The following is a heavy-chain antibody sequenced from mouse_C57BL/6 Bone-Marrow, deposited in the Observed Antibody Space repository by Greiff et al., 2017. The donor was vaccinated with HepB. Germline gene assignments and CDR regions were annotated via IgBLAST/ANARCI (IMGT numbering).Heavy chain of an antibody. CDR3: RWDPYYAMDY. CDR1: GYTFTDYY. J-gene: IGHJ4*01. CDR2: INPNNGGT. Sequence: EVQLQQSGPELVKPGASVKISCKASGYTFTDYYMNWVKQSHGKSLEWIGDINPNNGGTSYNQKFKGKATLTVDKSSSTAYMELRSLTSEDSAVYYCRWDPYYAMDYWGQGTSVTVSS. D-gene: IGHD4-1*01. V-gene: IGHV1-26*01.